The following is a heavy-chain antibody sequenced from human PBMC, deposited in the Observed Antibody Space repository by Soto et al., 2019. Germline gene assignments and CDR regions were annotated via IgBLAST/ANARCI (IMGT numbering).Heavy chain of an antibody. CDR1: GYTFTSYD. CDR2: MNPNSGNT. D-gene: IGHD5-18*01. Sequence: ASVKVSCKASGYTFTSYDINWVRQATGQGLEWMGWMNPNSGNTGYAQKFQGRVTMTRNTSISTAYMELSSLRSEDTAVYYCARVPLERRRKVDTAMVRGSYYYYGIDVCGPGTPVTISS. J-gene: IGHJ6*02. V-gene: IGHV1-8*01. CDR3: ARVPLERRRKVDTAMVRGSYYYYGIDV.